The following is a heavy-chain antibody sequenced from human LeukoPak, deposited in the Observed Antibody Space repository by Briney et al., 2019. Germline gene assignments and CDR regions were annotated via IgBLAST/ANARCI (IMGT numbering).Heavy chain of an antibody. V-gene: IGHV4-30-2*01. Sequence: PSQTLSLTCTVSGGSISSGGHYWSWIQQPPGKGLEWIGYIYHSGSTYYNPSLKSRVTISVDRSKNQFSLKLSSVTAADTAVYYCARPGGYGGNSDWFDPWGQGTLVTVSS. CDR3: ARPGGYGGNSDWFDP. D-gene: IGHD4-23*01. CDR2: IYHSGST. J-gene: IGHJ5*02. CDR1: GGSISSGGHY.